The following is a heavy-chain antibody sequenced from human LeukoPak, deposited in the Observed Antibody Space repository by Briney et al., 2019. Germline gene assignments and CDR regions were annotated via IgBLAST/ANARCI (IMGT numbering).Heavy chain of an antibody. Sequence: KPSETLSLTCTVSGGSISSYYWSWIRQPPGKGLEWIGYIYYSGSTNYNPSLKSRVTISVDTSKNQFSLKLSSVTAADTAVYYCARDSDSSGLRRWGQGTLVTVSS. J-gene: IGHJ4*02. CDR1: GGSISSYY. D-gene: IGHD6-19*01. CDR2: IYYSGST. V-gene: IGHV4-59*01. CDR3: ARDSDSSGLRR.